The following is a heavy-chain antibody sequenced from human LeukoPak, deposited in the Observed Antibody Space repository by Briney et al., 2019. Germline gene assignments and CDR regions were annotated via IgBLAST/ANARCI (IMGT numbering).Heavy chain of an antibody. CDR1: GFTFSSYS. CDR2: ISSSSSTI. J-gene: IGHJ1*01. D-gene: IGHD2-15*01. CDR3: ARGLYSFQH. V-gene: IGHV3-48*01. Sequence: GGSLRLSCAASGFTFSSYSMNWVRQAPGKGLEWVSYISSSSSTIYYADSVKGRFTISRDNSKNTLYLQMNSLRAEDTAVYYCARGLYSFQHWGQGTLVTVSS.